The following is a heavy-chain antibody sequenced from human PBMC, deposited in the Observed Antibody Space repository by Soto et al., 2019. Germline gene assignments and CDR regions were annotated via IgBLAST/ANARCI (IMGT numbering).Heavy chain of an antibody. Sequence: PGGSLRLSCAASGFTFIGSAIHFFRHSSWKGLEWVGRIRSKANSYATAYAASVKGRFTISRDDSKNTAYLQMNSLKTEDTAVYYCTRLSRPHYYDSSDAFDIWGQGTMVTVSS. D-gene: IGHD3-22*01. CDR3: TRLSRPHYYDSSDAFDI. J-gene: IGHJ3*02. V-gene: IGHV3-73*01. CDR2: IRSKANSYAT. CDR1: GFTFIGSA.